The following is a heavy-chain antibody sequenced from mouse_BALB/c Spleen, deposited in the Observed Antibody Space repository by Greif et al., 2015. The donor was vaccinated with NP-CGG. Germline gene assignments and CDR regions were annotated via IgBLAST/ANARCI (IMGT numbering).Heavy chain of an antibody. J-gene: IGHJ4*01. CDR3: ARQGYDGYYDYAMDY. CDR1: GFAFSSYD. D-gene: IGHD2-3*01. CDR2: ISSGGSYT. Sequence: DVKLVESGGGLVKPGGSLKLSCAASGFAFSSYDMSWVRQTPEKRLEWVATISSGGSYTYYPDSVKGRFTISRDNARSTLYLQMSSLRSEDTALYYCARQGYDGYYDYAMDYWGQGTSVTVSS. V-gene: IGHV5-9*02.